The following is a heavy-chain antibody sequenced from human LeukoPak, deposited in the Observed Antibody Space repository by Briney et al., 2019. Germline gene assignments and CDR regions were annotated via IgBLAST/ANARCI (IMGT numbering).Heavy chain of an antibody. D-gene: IGHD3-10*01. CDR2: ISYDGSNK. CDR3: AKVASTYGSGIPSPGNDY. CDR1: GFTFSSYA. Sequence: GGSLRLSCAASGFTFSSYAMHWVRQAPGKGLEWVAVISYDGSNKYYADSVKGRFTISRDNSKNALYLQMNSLRAEDTAVYYCAKVASTYGSGIPSPGNDYWGQGTLVTVSS. V-gene: IGHV3-30-3*01. J-gene: IGHJ4*02.